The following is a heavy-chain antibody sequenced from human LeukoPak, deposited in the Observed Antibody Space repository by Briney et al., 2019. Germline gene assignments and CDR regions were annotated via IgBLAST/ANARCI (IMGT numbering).Heavy chain of an antibody. D-gene: IGHD1/OR15-1a*01. J-gene: IGHJ4*02. CDR3: ARGNSHPDY. V-gene: IGHV3-48*03. CDR2: ISPGSTI. Sequence: PGGSLRLSCAASGFIFSTYEMNWVRQAPGKGLEWVSYISPGSTIYYADSVKGRFTISRDNARNSLYLHMNSLRAEDTAVYYCARGNSHPDYWGQGTLVTVSS. CDR1: GFIFSTYE.